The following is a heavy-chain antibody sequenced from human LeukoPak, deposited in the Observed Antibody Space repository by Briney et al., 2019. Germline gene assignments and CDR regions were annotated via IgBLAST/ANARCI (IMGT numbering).Heavy chain of an antibody. Sequence: PSETLSLTCTVSGYSISSGYYWGWIRQPPGKGLEWIGSIYHSGSTYYNPSLKSRVTISVDTSKNQFSLKLSSVTAADTAVYYCAKGRVGATRGYYFDYWGQGTLVTVSS. CDR3: AKGRVGATRGYYFDY. V-gene: IGHV4-38-2*02. D-gene: IGHD1-26*01. CDR1: GYSISSGYY. J-gene: IGHJ4*02. CDR2: IYHSGST.